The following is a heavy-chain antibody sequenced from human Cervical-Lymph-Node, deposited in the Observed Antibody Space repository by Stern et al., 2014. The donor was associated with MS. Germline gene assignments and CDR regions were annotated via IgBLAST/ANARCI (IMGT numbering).Heavy chain of an antibody. CDR3: AKKSVGTTGTTTAFDY. D-gene: IGHD1-1*01. V-gene: IGHV3-30*18. J-gene: IGHJ4*02. CDR2: ISYDADVK. CDR1: GFTFSNYG. Sequence: VQLVESGGGVVQPGTSLRLSCAVSGFTFSNYGMHWVRQAQGKGLEWVAVISYDADVKFYAVSVKGRFTISRDTPKNTMYLQLNSLKVEDTAVYFCAKKSVGTTGTTTAFDYWGQGTLVTVSS.